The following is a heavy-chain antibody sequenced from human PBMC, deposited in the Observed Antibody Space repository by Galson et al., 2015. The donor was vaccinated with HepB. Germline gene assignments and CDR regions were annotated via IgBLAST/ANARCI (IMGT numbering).Heavy chain of an antibody. D-gene: IGHD3-16*02. V-gene: IGHV3-21*01. CDR3: ARDMITFGGVIATLRGGGMGV. J-gene: IGHJ6*02. CDR1: GFTFSSYS. CDR2: ISSSSSYI. Sequence: SLRLSCAASGFTFSSYSMNWVRQAPGKGLEWVSSISSSSSYIYYADSVKGRFTISRDNAKNSLYLQMNSLRAEDTAVYYCARDMITFGGVIATLRGGGMGVWGQGTTVTVSS.